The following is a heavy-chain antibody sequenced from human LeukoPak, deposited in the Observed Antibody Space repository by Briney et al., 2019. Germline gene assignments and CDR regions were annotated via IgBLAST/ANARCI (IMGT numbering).Heavy chain of an antibody. CDR2: INYTGST. V-gene: IGHV4-34*01. D-gene: IGHD5-12*01. CDR1: GGSFSGFY. J-gene: IGHJ3*02. CDR3: ARGALVATSDGAFDI. Sequence: SDTLSLTCAVYGGSFSGFYWSWIRHVPGKGLEWIGEINYTGSTSYNPSLKSRVTISVDTSQNQFFLLLTSVTAADTAVYYCARGALVATSDGAFDIWGQGTMVTVSS.